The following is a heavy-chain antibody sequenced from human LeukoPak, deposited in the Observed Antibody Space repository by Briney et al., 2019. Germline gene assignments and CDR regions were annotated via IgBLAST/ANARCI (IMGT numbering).Heavy chain of an antibody. J-gene: IGHJ5*02. CDR3: ARGRVAVASNWFDP. CDR1: GYKFTSYW. CDR2: IYPGDSNI. Sequence: PGESLKISCKGSGYKFTSYWIGWVRQMSGKGLEWMGIIYPGDSNIRYSPSFQGQVTISVDKSICTAYLQWSSLKASDTALYYCARGRVAVASNWFDPWGQGTLVTVSS. D-gene: IGHD6-19*01. V-gene: IGHV5-51*01.